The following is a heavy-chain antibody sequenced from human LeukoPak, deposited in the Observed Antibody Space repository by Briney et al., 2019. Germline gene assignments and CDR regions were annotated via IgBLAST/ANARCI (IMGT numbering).Heavy chain of an antibody. CDR3: ARDGYSGYDYVPYYYYMDV. D-gene: IGHD5-12*01. V-gene: IGHV1-2*02. J-gene: IGHJ6*03. Sequence: ASVKVSCKASGYTFTGYYMHWVRQAPGQGLEWMGWINPNSGGTNYAQKFQGRVTMTRDTSISTAYMELSSLRSEDTAVYYCARDGYSGYDYVPYYYYMDVWGKGTTVTVSS. CDR2: INPNSGGT. CDR1: GYTFTGYY.